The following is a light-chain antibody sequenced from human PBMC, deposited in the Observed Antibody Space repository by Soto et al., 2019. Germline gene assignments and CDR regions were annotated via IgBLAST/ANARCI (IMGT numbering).Light chain of an antibody. CDR3: QQYNIYPLT. CDR1: QSISSW. Sequence: DIQMTQSPSTLSASVGDRVTITCRASQSISSWLAWYQQKPGKAPKLLIYKASSLESGVSSRFSGSGSWTEFTLTISSLQPDDFATYYCQQYNIYPLTFGGGTKVEIK. J-gene: IGKJ4*01. CDR2: KAS. V-gene: IGKV1-5*03.